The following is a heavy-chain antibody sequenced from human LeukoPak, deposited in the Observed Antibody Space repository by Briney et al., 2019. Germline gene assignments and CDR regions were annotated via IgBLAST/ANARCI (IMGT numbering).Heavy chain of an antibody. CDR2: INHSGST. CDR3: ARRRCSSTSCPGGRRPYYMDV. CDR1: GGSFSGYY. J-gene: IGHJ6*03. V-gene: IGHV4-34*01. Sequence: SETLSLTCAVYGGSFSGYYWSWIRQPPGKGLEWIGEINHSGSTNYNPSLESRVTISVDTSKNQFSLKLSSVTAADTAVYYCARRRCSSTSCPGGRRPYYMDVWGKGTTVTISS. D-gene: IGHD2-2*01.